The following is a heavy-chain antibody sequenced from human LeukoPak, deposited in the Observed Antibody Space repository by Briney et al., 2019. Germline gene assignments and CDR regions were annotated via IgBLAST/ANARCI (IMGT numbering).Heavy chain of an antibody. CDR3: ATDYYDSSGYYTGSY. J-gene: IGHJ4*02. V-gene: IGHV3-48*01. CDR2: ISRDSTTI. Sequence: PGGSLRLSCAASGFTFSSFHINWVRQAPGKGLEWLSYISRDSTTIYYADSVKGRFTISRDNAKSSLYLQMNSLRAEDTAVYHCATDYYDSSGYYTGSYWGQGTLVTVSS. CDR1: GFTFSSFH. D-gene: IGHD3-22*01.